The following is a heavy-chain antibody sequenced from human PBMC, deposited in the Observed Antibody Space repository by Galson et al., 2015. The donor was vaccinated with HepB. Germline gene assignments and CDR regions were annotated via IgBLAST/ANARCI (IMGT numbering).Heavy chain of an antibody. J-gene: IGHJ3*02. CDR3: AMPTVTTKRSAFDI. D-gene: IGHD4-17*01. CDR1: GYTLTSYG. V-gene: IGHV1-18*01. Sequence: QSGAAVKKPGDSVKVSCKASGYTLTSYGISWVRLATGQGLEWMGWISAYNGNTNYAQKLLGRVTMTTDTSTSTAYMELRSLRSDDTAVYYCAMPTVTTKRSAFDIWGQVTMVTVSS. CDR2: ISAYNGNT.